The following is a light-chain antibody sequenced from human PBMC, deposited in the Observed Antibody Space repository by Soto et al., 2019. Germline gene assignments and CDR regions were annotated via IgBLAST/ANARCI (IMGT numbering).Light chain of an antibody. Sequence: QSVLTQPPSVSGCPGQSVTSSCTWISSIIGADYHVHWYQLLPGTAPKLLIYGNNNRPSGVPDRFSGSKSGTSASLAITGLQAEDEADYYCQSYDSSLSGFVFGTGTKVTVL. V-gene: IGLV1-40*01. CDR3: QSYDSSLSGFV. CDR1: SSIIGADYH. J-gene: IGLJ1*01. CDR2: GNN.